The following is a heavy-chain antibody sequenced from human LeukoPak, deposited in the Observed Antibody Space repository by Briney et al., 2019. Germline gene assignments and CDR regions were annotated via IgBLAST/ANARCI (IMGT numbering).Heavy chain of an antibody. CDR3: ARVYSSGWYPHYFDY. D-gene: IGHD6-19*01. Sequence: SETLSLTCAVSGYSITSGYYWGWIWQPPGKGLEWIGNIYHSGSTYYNPSLKSRVTISVDTSKNQFSLKLSSVTAADTAVYYCARVYSSGWYPHYFDYWGQGTLVTVSS. J-gene: IGHJ4*02. CDR2: IYHSGST. V-gene: IGHV4-38-2*01. CDR1: GYSITSGYY.